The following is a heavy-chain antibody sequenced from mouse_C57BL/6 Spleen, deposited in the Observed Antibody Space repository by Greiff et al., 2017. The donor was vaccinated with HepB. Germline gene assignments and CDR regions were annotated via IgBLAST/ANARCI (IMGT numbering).Heavy chain of an antibody. CDR1: GYTFTSYW. J-gene: IGHJ4*01. V-gene: IGHV1-64*01. Sequence: QVQLQQPGAELVKPGASVKLSCKASGYTFTSYWMHWVKQRPGQGLEWIGMIHPNSGSTNYNEKFKSKATLTVDKSSSTAYMQLSSLTSEDSAVYYCGRVGVTAFMDDWGQGTSVTVSS. D-gene: IGHD2-3*01. CDR2: IHPNSGST. CDR3: GRVGVTAFMDD.